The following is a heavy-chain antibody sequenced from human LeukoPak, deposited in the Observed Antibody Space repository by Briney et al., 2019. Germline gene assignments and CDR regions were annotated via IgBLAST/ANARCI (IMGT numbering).Heavy chain of an antibody. Sequence: PGGSLRLSCAASGFTFSSYAMSWVRQAPGKGLEWVSYISSSSTTIHYADSVKGRFTISRDNAKNSVYLQMNSLRAEDTAVYYCARFITGPYYFDYWGQGTLVTVSS. D-gene: IGHD3-22*01. CDR1: GFTFSSYA. V-gene: IGHV3-48*01. CDR2: ISSSSTTI. J-gene: IGHJ4*02. CDR3: ARFITGPYYFDY.